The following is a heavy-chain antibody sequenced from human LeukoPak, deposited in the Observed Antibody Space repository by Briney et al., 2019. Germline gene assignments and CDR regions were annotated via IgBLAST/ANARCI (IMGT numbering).Heavy chain of an antibody. V-gene: IGHV3-33*06. CDR3: AKDPGVVVAATGWFDP. CDR2: IWYDGSNK. D-gene: IGHD2-15*01. CDR1: GFTFSTYG. J-gene: IGHJ5*02. Sequence: GGSLRLSCAASGFTFSTYGMHWVRQAPGKGLEWVAVIWYDGSNKYYADSVKGRFTISRDNSKNTLYLQMNSLRAEDTALYYCAKDPGVVVAATGWFDPWGQGTLVTVSS.